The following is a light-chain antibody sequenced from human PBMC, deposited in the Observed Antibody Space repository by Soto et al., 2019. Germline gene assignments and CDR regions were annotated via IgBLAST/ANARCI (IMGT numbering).Light chain of an antibody. CDR3: CSYAGSSTYV. J-gene: IGLJ1*01. Sequence: QSVLTQPASVSGSPGQSITVSCTGTSSDIGDYNYVSWYQQHPGKAPKLIIYEVGNRPSGVSNRFSGSKSGNTASLTISGLQAEDDADYYCCSYAGSSTYVFGLGTKVTV. V-gene: IGLV2-14*01. CDR1: SSDIGDYNY. CDR2: EVG.